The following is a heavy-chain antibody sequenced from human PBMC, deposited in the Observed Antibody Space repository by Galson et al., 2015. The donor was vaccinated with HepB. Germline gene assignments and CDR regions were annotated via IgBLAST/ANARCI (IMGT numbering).Heavy chain of an antibody. J-gene: IGHJ5*02. V-gene: IGHV1-2*02. D-gene: IGHD3-10*01. CDR2: INPKSGDT. Sequence: VSCKASGYTFTDHYFHWVRQAPGQGLEWMGWINPKSGDTKYEQNFQGRVSMTRDTSVSLVSMELSSLRSDDTAVYYCARGGGRYCLDAWGQGTLVIVSS. CDR1: GYTFTDHY. CDR3: ARGGGRYCLDA.